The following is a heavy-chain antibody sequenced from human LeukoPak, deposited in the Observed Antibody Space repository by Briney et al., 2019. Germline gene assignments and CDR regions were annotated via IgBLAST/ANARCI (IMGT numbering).Heavy chain of an antibody. Sequence: PGGSLRLSCAASGFTVSSNYMSWVRQAPGKGLEWVSVIYSGGSTYYADSVKGRFTISRDNSKNTLYLQMNSLRAEDTAVYYCARDGNYGPYYFDYWGQGTLVTVSS. CDR2: IYSGGST. D-gene: IGHD4-17*01. V-gene: IGHV3-66*02. J-gene: IGHJ4*02. CDR1: GFTVSSNY. CDR3: ARDGNYGPYYFDY.